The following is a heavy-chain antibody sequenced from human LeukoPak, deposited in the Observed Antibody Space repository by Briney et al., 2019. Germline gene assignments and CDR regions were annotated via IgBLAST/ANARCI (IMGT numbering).Heavy chain of an antibody. CDR3: ARERYFDDLNYYYYYMDV. J-gene: IGHJ6*03. CDR2: ITPIFGTA. D-gene: IGHD3-9*01. CDR1: GGTFSSYA. V-gene: IGHV1-69*05. Sequence: ASVKVSCKASGGTFSSYAISWLRQAPGQGLEWMGGITPIFGTANYAQKFQGRVTITTDESTSTAYMELSSLRSEDTAVYYCARERYFDDLNYYYYYMDVWGKGTTVTVSS.